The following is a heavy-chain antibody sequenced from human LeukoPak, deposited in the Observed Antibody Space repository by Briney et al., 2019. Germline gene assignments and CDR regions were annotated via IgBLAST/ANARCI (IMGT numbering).Heavy chain of an antibody. Sequence: GGSLRLSCAASGFTFSSYSMNWVRQAPGKGLEWVSSISSRSSYIYYADSVKGRFTISRDNAKNSLYLQMNSLRSEDTAVYYCAREGRYSYDTRGQGTLVTVSS. J-gene: IGHJ5*02. V-gene: IGHV3-21*01. CDR3: AREGRYSYDT. CDR2: ISSRSSYI. D-gene: IGHD5-18*01. CDR1: GFTFSSYS.